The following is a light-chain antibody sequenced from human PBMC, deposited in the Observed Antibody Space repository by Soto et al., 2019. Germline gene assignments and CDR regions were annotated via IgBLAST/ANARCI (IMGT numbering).Light chain of an antibody. Sequence: SYELTQPPSVSVAPGQTARITCGGNNIGSKSVHWYQQKPDQAPVLVLYDDSERPSRIPERFSGCNSGNTATLTISRVEAGDEADYYCQVWDSSSDHSLYVFGTGTKVTVL. J-gene: IGLJ1*01. CDR1: NIGSKS. CDR3: QVWDSSSDHSLYV. V-gene: IGLV3-21*02. CDR2: DDS.